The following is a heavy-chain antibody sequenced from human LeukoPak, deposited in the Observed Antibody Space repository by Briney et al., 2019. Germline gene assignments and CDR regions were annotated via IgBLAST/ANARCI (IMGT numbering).Heavy chain of an antibody. CDR1: GFTFSDYY. D-gene: IGHD6-13*01. Sequence: GGSLRLSCAASGFTFSDYYMSWIRQAPGKGLEWVSYISSSGSTIYYADSVKGRFTISRDNAKNSLYLQMNSLRAEDTAVYYCARDLVSYSSRSNYFDYWGQGTLVTVSS. CDR2: ISSSGSTI. J-gene: IGHJ4*02. V-gene: IGHV3-11*01. CDR3: ARDLVSYSSRSNYFDY.